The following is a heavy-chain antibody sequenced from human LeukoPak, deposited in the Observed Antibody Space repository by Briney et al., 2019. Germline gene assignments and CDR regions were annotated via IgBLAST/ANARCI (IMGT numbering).Heavy chain of an antibody. D-gene: IGHD6-6*01. CDR2: IYYSGST. CDR1: GGSISSSSYY. J-gene: IGHJ4*02. CDR3: ARESRLEYSTWGFFDY. V-gene: IGHV4-39*07. Sequence: SETLSLTCTVSGGSISSSSYYWGWIRQPPGKGLEWIGSIYYSGSTYYNPSLKSRVIISRDTSNNQFSLKLSSVTAADTAVYYCARESRLEYSTWGFFDYWGQGTLVTVSS.